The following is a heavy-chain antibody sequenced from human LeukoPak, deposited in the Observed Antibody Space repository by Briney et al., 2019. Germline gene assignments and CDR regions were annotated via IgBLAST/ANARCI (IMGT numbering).Heavy chain of an antibody. CDR1: GLSFNDYW. D-gene: IGHD1-26*01. J-gene: IGHJ6*03. V-gene: IGHV3-74*01. CDR3: ARVGKGTVSKSYYYYYYMDV. CDR2: INTDGSSA. Sequence: GWSLRLSCAASGLSFNDYWMHWVRQVPGKGLMWISRINTDGSSATYADSVKGRFTISRDNAKNTLYLEMKTLRAEDTAVYYCARVGKGTVSKSYYYYYYMDVWGKGTTVTVSS.